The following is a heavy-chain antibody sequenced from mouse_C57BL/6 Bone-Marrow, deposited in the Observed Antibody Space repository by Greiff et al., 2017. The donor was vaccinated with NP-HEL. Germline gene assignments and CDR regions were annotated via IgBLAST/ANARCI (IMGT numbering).Heavy chain of an antibody. V-gene: IGHV1-54*01. Sequence: QVQLQQSGAELVRPGTSVKVSCKASGYAFPNYLIEWVKQRPGQGLEWIGVINPGSGGTNYNEKLKGKATLTADKSSSTAYMQLSSLTSEDSAVYFCARGWGYGSSPFAYWGQGTLVTVSA. D-gene: IGHD1-1*01. CDR2: INPGSGGT. CDR3: ARGWGYGSSPFAY. CDR1: GYAFPNYL. J-gene: IGHJ3*01.